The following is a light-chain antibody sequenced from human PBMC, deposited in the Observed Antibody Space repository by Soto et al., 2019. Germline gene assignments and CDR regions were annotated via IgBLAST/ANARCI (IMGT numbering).Light chain of an antibody. Sequence: GDRVTITCRASQSISGWLAWYQQKPGKAPKLLIYDVSSLESGVPSRFSGSGSGTDFTLTINSLQPEDFATYYCQQSYRSPPTFGQGTKVDIK. J-gene: IGKJ1*01. V-gene: IGKV1-5*01. CDR2: DVS. CDR3: QQSYRSPPT. CDR1: QSISGW.